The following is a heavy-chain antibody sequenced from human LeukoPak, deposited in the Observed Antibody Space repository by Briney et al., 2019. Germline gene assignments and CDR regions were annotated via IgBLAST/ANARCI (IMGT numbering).Heavy chain of an antibody. D-gene: IGHD6-13*01. CDR3: ARDIAAAGSRYYYYGMDV. CDR2: IWYDGSNK. Sequence: GRSLRLSCAASGFTFSCYGMHWVRQAPGKGLEWVAVIWYDGSNKYYADSVKGRFTISRDNSKNTLYLQMNSLRAEDTAVYYCARDIAAAGSRYYYYGMDVWGQGTTVTVSS. J-gene: IGHJ6*02. CDR1: GFTFSCYG. V-gene: IGHV3-33*01.